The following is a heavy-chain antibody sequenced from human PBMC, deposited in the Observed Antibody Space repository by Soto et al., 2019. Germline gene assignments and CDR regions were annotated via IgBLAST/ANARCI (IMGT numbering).Heavy chain of an antibody. CDR3: ARCIQGDYYYGMDV. CDR2: INADYGNT. Sequence: QAQLVQSGAEVRKPGASVKVSCKASGYTFYSHSISWVRQAPGQGLEWMGRINADYGNTQYAQKFRGRVTMNPDTSTTTVYMELTNLRSDDTAVYYCARCIQGDYYYGMDVWGQGTTVPVSS. CDR1: GYTFYSHS. D-gene: IGHD5-18*01. J-gene: IGHJ6*02. V-gene: IGHV1-18*01.